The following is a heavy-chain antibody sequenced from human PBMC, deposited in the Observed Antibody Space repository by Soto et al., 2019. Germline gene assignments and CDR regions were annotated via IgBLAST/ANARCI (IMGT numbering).Heavy chain of an antibody. V-gene: IGHV3-11*06. CDR3: ARSGDNYSVLDY. J-gene: IGHJ4*02. CDR2: SSNSGTYT. Sequence: PGGSLRLSCAASGFTVSDYYMSWIRQAPGKGLEWLSYSSNSGTYTRYADSVKGRFSISRDNAKNSLYLQINSLRGEDSATYYCARSGDNYSVLDYWGQGTPVTVSS. CDR1: GFTVSDYY. D-gene: IGHD4-4*01.